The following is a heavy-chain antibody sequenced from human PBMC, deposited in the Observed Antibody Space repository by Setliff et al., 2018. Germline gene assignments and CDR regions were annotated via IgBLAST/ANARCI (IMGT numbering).Heavy chain of an antibody. J-gene: IGHJ4*02. V-gene: IGHV4-34*01. D-gene: IGHD3-10*01. Sequence: SETLSLTCAVYGGSFSGYYWSWIRQPPGKGLEWIGEINHSGSTNYNPSLKSRVTISVETSKNQFSLKLSSVTAADTAVYYCARRNYYGSGSYSFGGKFDYWGQGTLVTVSS. CDR2: INHSGST. CDR3: ARRNYYGSGSYSFGGKFDY. CDR1: GGSFSGYY.